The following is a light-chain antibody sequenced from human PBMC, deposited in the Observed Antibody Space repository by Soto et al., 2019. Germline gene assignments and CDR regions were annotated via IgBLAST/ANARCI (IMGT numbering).Light chain of an antibody. J-gene: IGKJ3*01. CDR1: QSVSSY. Sequence: EIVLTQSPATLSVSPGERATLSCRASQSVSSYLAWYQQKPGQAPRLLIYAASTRATGIPARFSGSGSGTEFTLTISSLQSEDFAVYYCQQFNSWPLTFGRGTKVDIK. CDR3: QQFNSWPLT. CDR2: AAS. V-gene: IGKV3-15*01.